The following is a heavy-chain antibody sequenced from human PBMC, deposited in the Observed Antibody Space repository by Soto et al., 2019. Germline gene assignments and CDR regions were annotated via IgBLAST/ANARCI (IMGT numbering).Heavy chain of an antibody. CDR1: GFPFISNT. Sequence: EGQLVESGGGLVKPGGSLRLSCAASGFPFISNTMNWVRQAPGKGLEWVSSISISSTYIYYTDSVRGRFTISRDNAKNSLYLQMNSLRDEDTAVYYCVRGGCTNGVCRPFDPWGQGTMVTVSS. J-gene: IGHJ5*02. CDR2: ISISSTYI. V-gene: IGHV3-21*02. D-gene: IGHD2-8*01. CDR3: VRGGCTNGVCRPFDP.